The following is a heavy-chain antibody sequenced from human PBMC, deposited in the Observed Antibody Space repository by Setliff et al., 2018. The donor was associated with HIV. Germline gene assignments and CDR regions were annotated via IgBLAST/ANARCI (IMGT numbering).Heavy chain of an antibody. Sequence: PGGSLRLSCAASGFSFSSYSMNWVRQAPGKGLEWIAYINTATVTTTVYYADSVKGRFTDSRDNAKNSLFLDMNSLRDDDSAVYYCARVGRIYYFEHWGQGTVVTVSS. CDR2: INTATVTTT. J-gene: IGHJ4*02. CDR1: GFSFSSYS. V-gene: IGHV3-48*02. D-gene: IGHD1-26*01. CDR3: ARVGRIYYFEH.